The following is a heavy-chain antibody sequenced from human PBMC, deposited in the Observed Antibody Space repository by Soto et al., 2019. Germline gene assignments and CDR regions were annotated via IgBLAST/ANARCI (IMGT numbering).Heavy chain of an antibody. V-gene: IGHV1-3*01. CDR1: GYTFTSYA. CDR2: INAGNGNT. Sequence: ASVKVSCKASGYTFTSYAMHWVGQAPGQRLEWMGWINAGNGNTKYSQKFQGRVTITRDTSASTAYMELSSLRSEDTAVYYCATSTDCSGGSCYPLLFDYWGQGTLVTVSS. J-gene: IGHJ4*02. D-gene: IGHD2-15*01. CDR3: ATSTDCSGGSCYPLLFDY.